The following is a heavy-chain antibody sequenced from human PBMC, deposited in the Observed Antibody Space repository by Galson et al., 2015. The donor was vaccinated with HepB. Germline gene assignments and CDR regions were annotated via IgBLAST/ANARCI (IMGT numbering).Heavy chain of an antibody. CDR2: RWPDGSKT. Sequence: SLGLSGPAPGFAYRSSGMHGARQAPGKGLEWVTVRWPDGSKTYYADAVKGRFTVSRDNSKNTLYLQMNSLRVEDTAVYYCARSNQYNWNFDYWGQGTLVTVSS. J-gene: IGHJ4*02. V-gene: IGHV3-33*01. CDR3: ARSNQYNWNFDY. D-gene: IGHD1-20*01. CDR1: GFAYRSSG.